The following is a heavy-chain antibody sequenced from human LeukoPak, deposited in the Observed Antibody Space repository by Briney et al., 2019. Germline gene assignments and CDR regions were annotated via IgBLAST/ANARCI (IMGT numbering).Heavy chain of an antibody. CDR2: ISTYNDNT. CDR3: ARDSLDGYNYLGY. J-gene: IGHJ4*02. Sequence: ASVKVSFKASGYTFTIHGISWVRQAPGQGLEWMGWISTYNDNTKYAQKFQGRVTLTTDQSTSTAYMELRGLRSDDTAVYYCARDSLDGYNYLGYWGQGTLVTVSS. CDR1: GYTFTIHG. D-gene: IGHD5-24*01. V-gene: IGHV1-18*01.